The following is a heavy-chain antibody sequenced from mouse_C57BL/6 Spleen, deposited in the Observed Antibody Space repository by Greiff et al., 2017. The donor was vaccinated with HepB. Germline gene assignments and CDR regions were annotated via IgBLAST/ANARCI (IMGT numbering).Heavy chain of an antibody. CDR2: ISSGSSTI. CDR3: ARGPLDY. J-gene: IGHJ2*01. Sequence: EVHLVESGGGLVQPGGSLSLSCAASGFTFTDYGMHWFRQAPEKGLEWFVYISSGSSTIYYADTVKGRFTIYRDNTKNTLFLQMTSLRYEDTAMYYCARGPLDYWGQGTTLTVSS. CDR1: GFTFTDYG. V-gene: IGHV5-17*01.